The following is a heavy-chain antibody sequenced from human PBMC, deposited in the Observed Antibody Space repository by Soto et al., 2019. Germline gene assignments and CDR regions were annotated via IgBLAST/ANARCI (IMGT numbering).Heavy chain of an antibody. D-gene: IGHD3-10*01. Sequence: HPGGSLRLSCAASGFTFNIYAMSWVRHAPGKGLEWVSGISDSGGSTYYADSVKGRFTISRDNSKNTLYLQMNSLRADDTAVYFCAKIRGSGSYYIFDHWGQGTQVTVSS. J-gene: IGHJ4*02. CDR3: AKIRGSGSYYIFDH. CDR2: ISDSGGST. CDR1: GFTFNIYA. V-gene: IGHV3-23*01.